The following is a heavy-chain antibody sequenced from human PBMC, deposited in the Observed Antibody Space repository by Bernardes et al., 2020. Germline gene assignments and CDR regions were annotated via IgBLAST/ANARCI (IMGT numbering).Heavy chain of an antibody. D-gene: IGHD4-17*01. CDR2: ISAYNGNT. CDR3: ARDGGMTTVTTDAFDV. J-gene: IGHJ3*01. Sequence: ASVKVSCKASGYTFITYGISWVRQAPGQGLEWMGWISAYNGNTNYAQKFQGRVTMTTDTSTRTAYMELRSLRSDDTAVYYCARDGGMTTVTTDAFDVWGQGTMVTVSS. CDR1: GYTFITYG. V-gene: IGHV1-18*01.